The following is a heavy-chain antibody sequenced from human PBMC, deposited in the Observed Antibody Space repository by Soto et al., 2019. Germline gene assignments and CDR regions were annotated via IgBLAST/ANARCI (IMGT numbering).Heavy chain of an antibody. J-gene: IGHJ4*02. CDR1: GFTFSSYA. D-gene: IGHD3-10*01. CDR2: ISSNGGST. CDR3: VKDPPRGTMVRGVPDY. V-gene: IGHV3-64D*08. Sequence: GGSLRLSCSASGFTFSSYAMHWVRQAPGKGLEYVSAISSNGGSTYYADSVKGRFTISRDNSKNTLYLQMSSLRAEDTAVYYCVKDPPRGTMVRGVPDYWGQGTLVTVSS.